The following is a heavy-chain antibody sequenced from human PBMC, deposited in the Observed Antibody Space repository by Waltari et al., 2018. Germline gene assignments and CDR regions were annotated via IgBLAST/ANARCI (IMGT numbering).Heavy chain of an antibody. CDR3: GGKGGYDGFDY. CDR2: IYHSGDT. Sequence: QVQLQESGPGLVKPSETLSLTCAVSGYSISSGYYWGWVRQPPGKGLEWIGSIYHSGDTYYNPSLRSRVTISVDTSKNQFSLKLSSVTAADTAVYYCGGKGGYDGFDYWGQGTLVTVSS. CDR1: GYSISSGYY. J-gene: IGHJ4*02. V-gene: IGHV4-38-2*01. D-gene: IGHD5-12*01.